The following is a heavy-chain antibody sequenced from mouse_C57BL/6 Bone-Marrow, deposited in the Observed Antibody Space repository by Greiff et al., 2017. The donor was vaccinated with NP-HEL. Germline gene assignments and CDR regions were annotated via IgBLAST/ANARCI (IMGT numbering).Heavy chain of an antibody. Sequence: VKLVESGPGLVQPSQSLSITCTVSGFSLTSYGVHWVRQSPGKGLEWLGVIWSGGSTDYNAAFISRLSISKDNSKSQVFFKMNSLQADDTAIYYCARETTVSDGGYFDVWGTGTTVTVSS. CDR2: IWSGGST. J-gene: IGHJ1*03. D-gene: IGHD1-1*01. CDR1: GFSLTSYG. CDR3: ARETTVSDGGYFDV. V-gene: IGHV2-2*01.